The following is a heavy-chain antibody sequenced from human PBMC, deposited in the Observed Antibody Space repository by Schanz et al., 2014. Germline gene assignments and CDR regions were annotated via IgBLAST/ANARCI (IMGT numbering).Heavy chain of an antibody. V-gene: IGHV3-21*05. J-gene: IGHJ4*02. CDR2: ISSGSSYA. Sequence: EGQLAESGGGLVQPGGSLRLSCAVSGFTFSSYAMHWVRQAPGKGLEWVSDISSGSSYANYADSVKGRFTISRDNAKNSLFLQMNRLRAEDTALYYCAIIGVMVAVAGTRADYWGQGTLVTVSS. D-gene: IGHD6-19*01. CDR3: AIIGVMVAVAGTRADY. CDR1: GFTFSSYA.